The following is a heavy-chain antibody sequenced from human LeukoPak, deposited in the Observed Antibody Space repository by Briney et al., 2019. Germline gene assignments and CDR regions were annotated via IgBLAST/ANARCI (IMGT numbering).Heavy chain of an antibody. CDR2: INPNSGGT. J-gene: IGHJ4*02. CDR1: GYTFTGYY. D-gene: IGHD5-18*01. Sequence: ASVKVSCKASGYTFTGYYMHWVRQAPGQGLEWMGWINPNSGGTNYAQKFQGRVTMTRDTSISTAYMELSGLRSDDTAVYYCARSGGYSYGYPFDYWGQGTLVTVSS. V-gene: IGHV1-2*02. CDR3: ARSGGYSYGYPFDY.